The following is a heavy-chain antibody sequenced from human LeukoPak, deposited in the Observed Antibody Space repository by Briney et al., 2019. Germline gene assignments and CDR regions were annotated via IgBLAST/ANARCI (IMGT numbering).Heavy chain of an antibody. V-gene: IGHV1-2*06. CDR2: INPNSGGT. J-gene: IGHJ4*02. CDR1: GLSFTNNA. D-gene: IGHD2-2*02. CDR3: ARGEGGYCSSTSCYRGFDY. Sequence: GGSLRLSCAASGLSFTNNAMHWVRQAPGQGLEWMGRINPNSGGTNYAQKFQGRVTMTRDTSISTAYMELSRLRSDDTAVYYCARGEGGYCSSTSCYRGFDYWGQGTLVTVSS.